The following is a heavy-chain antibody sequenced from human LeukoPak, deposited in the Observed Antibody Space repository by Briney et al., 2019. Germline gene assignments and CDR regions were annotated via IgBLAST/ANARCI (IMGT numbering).Heavy chain of an antibody. CDR1: GGSISSYY. J-gene: IGHJ4*02. Sequence: SETLSLTCTVSGGSISSYYWSWIRQPPGKGLEWIGYIYYSGSANYNPSLKSRVTISVDTSKNQFSLKLGSVTAADTAVYYCARATRYYFDYWGQGTLVTVSS. V-gene: IGHV4-59*01. CDR3: ARATRYYFDY. CDR2: IYYSGSA.